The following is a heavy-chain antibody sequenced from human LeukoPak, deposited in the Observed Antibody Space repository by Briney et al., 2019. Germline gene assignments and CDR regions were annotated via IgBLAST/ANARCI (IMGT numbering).Heavy chain of an antibody. CDR3: AKGSWFDP. Sequence: GGSLRLSCAASGFTFSSYAMSWVRQAPGKGLEWVSGISWNSGSIGYADSVKGRFTISRDNAKNSLYLQMNSLRAEDTALYYCAKGSWFDPWGQGTLVTVSS. J-gene: IGHJ5*02. CDR2: ISWNSGSI. V-gene: IGHV3-9*01. CDR1: GFTFSSYA.